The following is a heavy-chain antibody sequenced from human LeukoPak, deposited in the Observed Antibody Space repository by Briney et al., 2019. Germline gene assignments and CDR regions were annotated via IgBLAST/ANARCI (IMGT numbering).Heavy chain of an antibody. Sequence: GRSLRLSCAASGFTFSSYAMHWVRQAPGKGLEWVAVISYDGSNKYYADSVKGRFTISRDNSKNTLYLQMNSLRAEDTAVYYCARERPGGDLDYWGQGTLVTVSS. CDR3: ARERPGGDLDY. CDR1: GFTFSSYA. J-gene: IGHJ4*02. D-gene: IGHD2-21*02. V-gene: IGHV3-30-3*01. CDR2: ISYDGSNK.